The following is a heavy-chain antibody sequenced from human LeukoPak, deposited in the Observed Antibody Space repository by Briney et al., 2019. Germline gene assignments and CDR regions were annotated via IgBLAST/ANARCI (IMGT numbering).Heavy chain of an antibody. CDR2: ISSSSSYI. CDR3: ARRDSLRVHYFDY. V-gene: IGHV3-21*04. D-gene: IGHD4-17*01. CDR1: GFTFSSYS. Sequence: GGSLRLSCAASGFTFSSYSMNWVRQAPGKGLEWVSSISSSSSYIYYADSVKGRFTISRDNSKNTLYLQMNSLRAEDTAVYYCARRDSLRVHYFDYWGQGTLVTVSS. J-gene: IGHJ4*02.